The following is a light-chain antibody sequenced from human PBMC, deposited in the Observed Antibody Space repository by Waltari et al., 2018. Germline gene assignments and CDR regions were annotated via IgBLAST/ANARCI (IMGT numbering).Light chain of an antibody. Sequence: EIVLTQSPATLSLSPGERATLPYRASTSVSNYLAWYQQKPGQAPRLLIYDASNRATGIPARFSGSGSGTDFTLTISSLEPEDFAVYYCQQRSYWWTFGQGTKVEIK. J-gene: IGKJ1*01. CDR1: TSVSNY. CDR2: DAS. V-gene: IGKV3-11*01. CDR3: QQRSYWWT.